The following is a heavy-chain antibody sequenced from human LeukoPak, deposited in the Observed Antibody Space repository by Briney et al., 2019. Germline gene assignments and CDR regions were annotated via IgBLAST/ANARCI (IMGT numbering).Heavy chain of an antibody. Sequence: GASVKVSCKASGYTFTNYGISRVRQAPGQRLEWMGWISTYSDRIKYAQDFQGRLTMTTDTSTSTAYMDLRGLTSDDTAMYYCARGSYYVHWGQGTLVTVSS. J-gene: IGHJ4*02. CDR2: ISTYSDRI. D-gene: IGHD1-26*01. CDR1: GYTFTNYG. V-gene: IGHV1-18*01. CDR3: ARGSYYVH.